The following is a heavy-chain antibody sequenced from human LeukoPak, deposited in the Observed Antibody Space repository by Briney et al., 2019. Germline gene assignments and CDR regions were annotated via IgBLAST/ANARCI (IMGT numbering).Heavy chain of an antibody. V-gene: IGHV4-4*07. Sequence: SETLSLTCTVSGGSISSYYWSWIRQPAGKGLEWIVRIYTSGNTNYNPSLKSRVTMSVDTSKNQFSLKLSSVTAADTAVYYCARNYYDNSGYKYAFDYWGQGTLVTVSS. CDR3: ARNYYDNSGYKYAFDY. CDR2: IYTSGNT. CDR1: GGSISSYY. J-gene: IGHJ4*02. D-gene: IGHD3-22*01.